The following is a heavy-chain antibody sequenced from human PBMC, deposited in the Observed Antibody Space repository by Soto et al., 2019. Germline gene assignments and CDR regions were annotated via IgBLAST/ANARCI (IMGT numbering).Heavy chain of an antibody. CDR1: VGSISNVYCF. D-gene: IGHD2-15*01. CDR3: ARWVEVSLDYFDS. CDR2: IYHSGRT. V-gene: IGHV4-31*03. J-gene: IGHJ4*02. Sequence: SVTLSRTCSVAVGSISNVYCFWSWVRQNPGKGLEWIGHIYHSGRTYYNPSLKSRVTISVDTSKNQFSLNLSSVTAADTAVYYCARWVEVSLDYFDSWGQGT.